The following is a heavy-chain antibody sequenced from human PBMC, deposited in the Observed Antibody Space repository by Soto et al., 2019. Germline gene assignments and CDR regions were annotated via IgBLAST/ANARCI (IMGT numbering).Heavy chain of an antibody. J-gene: IGHJ5*02. CDR2: IYSGGST. D-gene: IGHD1-26*01. CDR3: ARGGPPTSNWFDP. Sequence: PGGSLRLSCAASGFTFRNYWVHWVRQAPGKGLEWVSVIYSGGSTYYADSVKGRFTISRDNSKNTLYLQMNSLRAEDTAVYYCARGGPPTSNWFDPWGQGTLVTVSS. V-gene: IGHV3-66*01. CDR1: GFTFRNYW.